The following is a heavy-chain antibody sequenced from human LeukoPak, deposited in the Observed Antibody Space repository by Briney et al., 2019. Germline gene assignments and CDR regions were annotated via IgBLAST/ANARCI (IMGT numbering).Heavy chain of an antibody. Sequence: SEALSLTCTVSGGSISRSGSYWGWIRQPPGKGLEWIGNIYFSGCTYYNPSLKSRVTLFRDTSKNQFSLNLSSVTAADTAVYYCARQAGGWDYFDYWGQGTLVTVSS. D-gene: IGHD6-19*01. V-gene: IGHV4-39*01. CDR2: IYFSGCT. CDR3: ARQAGGWDYFDY. J-gene: IGHJ4*02. CDR1: GGSISRSGSY.